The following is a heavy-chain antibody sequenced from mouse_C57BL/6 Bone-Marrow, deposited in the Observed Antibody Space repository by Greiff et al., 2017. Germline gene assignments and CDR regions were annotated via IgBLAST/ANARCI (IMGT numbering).Heavy chain of an antibody. Sequence: QVQLQQSGPELVKPGASVTISCKASGYSFTSYYIHWVKQRPGQGLEWIGWIYPGSGNTKYNEKFKGKATLTADPSSSTAYMQLSSLTSEDSAVYYCARTLFAYWGQGTLVTVSA. CDR2: IYPGSGNT. J-gene: IGHJ3*01. CDR1: GYSFTSYY. CDR3: ARTLFAY. V-gene: IGHV1-66*01.